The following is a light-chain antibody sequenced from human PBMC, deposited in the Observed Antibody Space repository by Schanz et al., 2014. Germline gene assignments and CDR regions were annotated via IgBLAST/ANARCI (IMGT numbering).Light chain of an antibody. CDR1: ESVSSD. V-gene: IGKV3D-20*02. J-gene: IGKJ2*02. CDR3: QHRSYWRGT. CDR2: GAS. Sequence: EIVMTQSPATLSVSPGERATLSCRASESVSSDLAWFQQKPGQAPRLVIYGASSRATGIPHRFSGSGSGTDFTLTISRLEPEDFAVYYCQHRSYWRGTFGQGTKLEIK.